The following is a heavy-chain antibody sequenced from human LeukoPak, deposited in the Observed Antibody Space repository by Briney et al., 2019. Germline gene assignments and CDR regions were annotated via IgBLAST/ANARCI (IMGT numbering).Heavy chain of an antibody. V-gene: IGHV4-59*01. J-gene: IGHJ5*02. D-gene: IGHD2-21*02. CDR1: GGSISSYY. Sequence: SETLSLTCTVSGGSISSYYWSWIRQPPGKGLEWIGYIYYSGSTNYNPSLKSRVTISVDTSKNQFSLKLSSVTAADTAVYYCARGGAGDYNWFDPWGQGTLVTVSS. CDR2: IYYSGST. CDR3: ARGGAGDYNWFDP.